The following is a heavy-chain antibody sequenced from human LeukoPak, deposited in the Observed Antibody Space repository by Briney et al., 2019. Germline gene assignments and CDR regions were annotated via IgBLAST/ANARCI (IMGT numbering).Heavy chain of an antibody. CDR2: ISYDRSIK. CDR1: GFTFSSHG. CDR3: ARDLAVDTPMVKHCFDP. Sequence: PGGSLRLSCVASGFTFSSHGMHWVRQAPGKGLEWVSVISYDRSIKFYTDSVKGRFTISREDSKNTLYLQMDSLRAEDTAVYYCARDLAVDTPMVKHCFDPWGQGTLVTVSS. D-gene: IGHD5-18*01. V-gene: IGHV3-30*03. J-gene: IGHJ5*02.